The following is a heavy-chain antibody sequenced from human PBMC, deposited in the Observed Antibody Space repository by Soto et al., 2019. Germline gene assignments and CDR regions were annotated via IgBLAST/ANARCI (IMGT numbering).Heavy chain of an antibody. Sequence: QVQLVQSGAEVKTPGASVKVSCKASGYTFTSYDMHWVRQAPGQGLEWMGWMNPNSGNTGYAQKFQGRLTMTRDTAISIAHMELSSLRNEDTAVYYCARSDGYNCNWLDSWGQGTLGTVSA. CDR3: ARSDGYNCNWLDS. J-gene: IGHJ5*01. CDR2: MNPNSGNT. V-gene: IGHV1-8*01. CDR1: GYTFTSYD. D-gene: IGHD2-21*01.